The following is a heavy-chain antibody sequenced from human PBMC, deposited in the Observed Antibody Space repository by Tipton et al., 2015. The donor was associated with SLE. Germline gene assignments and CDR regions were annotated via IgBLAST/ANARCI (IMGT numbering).Heavy chain of an antibody. V-gene: IGHV4-39*07. CDR3: AKSPIAAAARYFDY. Sequence: TLSLTCTVSGGSISSSSYYWGWIRQPPGKGLEWIGEINRSGSTNYNPSLKSRVTISVDTSKNQFSLKLSSVTAADTAVYYCAKSPIAAAARYFDYWGQGTLVTVSS. J-gene: IGHJ4*02. CDR1: GGSISSSSYY. D-gene: IGHD6-13*01. CDR2: INRSGST.